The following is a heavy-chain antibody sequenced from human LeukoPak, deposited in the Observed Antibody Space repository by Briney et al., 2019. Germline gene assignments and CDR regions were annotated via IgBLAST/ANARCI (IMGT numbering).Heavy chain of an antibody. CDR2: IYHSGNT. CDR1: GGSISSSSYL. CDR3: ARQASRRDGSHLFDY. Sequence: PSDTLSLTCTVSGGSISSSSYLWGWIRQPPGKGLERIGSIYHSGNTYYNPSLKSRVTISVDTSKNQFRLKLSSVTAADTAVYYCARQASRRDGSHLFDYWGQGTLVTVSS. V-gene: IGHV4-39*01. D-gene: IGHD5-24*01. J-gene: IGHJ4*02.